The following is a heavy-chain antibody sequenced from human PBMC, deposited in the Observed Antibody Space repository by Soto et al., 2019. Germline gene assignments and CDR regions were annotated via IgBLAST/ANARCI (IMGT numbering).Heavy chain of an antibody. V-gene: IGHV3-30*18. CDR3: AKLLVLEYEVQDFDL. J-gene: IGHJ4*02. CDR2: IPYDGSHT. CDR1: GFSFSTSG. D-gene: IGHD2-8*02. Sequence: QVHLVESGGGVVQPGRSLRLSCAASGFSFSTSGMHWVRQAPGKGLEWVAVIPYDGSHTYYADSVKGRFTISRDNSKNTLYLQMNSLRAEDTAVYYCAKLLVLEYEVQDFDLWGQGAQVTVSS.